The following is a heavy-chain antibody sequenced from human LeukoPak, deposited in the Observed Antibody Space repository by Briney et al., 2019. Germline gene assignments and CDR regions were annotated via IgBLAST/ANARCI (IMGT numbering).Heavy chain of an antibody. J-gene: IGHJ5*02. Sequence: PSETLSLTCAVSGGSISSGGYSWSWIRQPPGKGLEWIGYIYHSGSTYYNPSLKSRVTISVDRSKNQFSLKLSSVTAADTAVYYCARGNGSGSYYNVLVSWFDPWGQGTLVTVSS. D-gene: IGHD3-10*01. V-gene: IGHV4-30-2*01. CDR3: ARGNGSGSYYNVLVSWFDP. CDR1: GGSISSGGYS. CDR2: IYHSGST.